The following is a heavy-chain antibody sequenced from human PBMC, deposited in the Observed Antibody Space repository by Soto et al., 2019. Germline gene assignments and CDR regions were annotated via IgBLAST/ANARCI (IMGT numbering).Heavy chain of an antibody. J-gene: IGHJ4*02. CDR3: AKDGSKGTTDYFDY. V-gene: IGHV3-23*01. CDR2: ISGRGGST. Sequence: HPVGSLRLSCVASGFTFSNFAMSWVRQAPGKGLEWVSIISGRGGSTHYADSVKGRFTISRDNSKNTLYLQMNSLRAEDTAVYYCAKDGSKGTTDYFDYWGQGT. D-gene: IGHD4-17*01. CDR1: GFTFSNFA.